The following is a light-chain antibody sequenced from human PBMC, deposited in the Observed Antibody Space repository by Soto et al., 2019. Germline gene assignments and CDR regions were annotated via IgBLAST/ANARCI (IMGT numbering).Light chain of an antibody. CDR2: DNN. Sequence: QSVLTQPPSVSAAPGQKVTISCSGSRSNIGNNYVSWYQQLPGTAPKPLIYDNNKRPSGIPDRFSGSKSGTSATLGITGLQTGDEADYYCGTWDSSLSVGVFGGGTKLTVL. V-gene: IGLV1-51*01. CDR3: GTWDSSLSVGV. J-gene: IGLJ3*02. CDR1: RSNIGNNY.